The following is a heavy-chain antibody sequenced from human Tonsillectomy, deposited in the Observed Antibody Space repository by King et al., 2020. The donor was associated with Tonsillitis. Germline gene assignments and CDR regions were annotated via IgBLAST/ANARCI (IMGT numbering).Heavy chain of an antibody. D-gene: IGHD6-19*01. CDR1: GYNFTTYW. CDR3: ARPRRSGWNDAFDL. CDR2: IYAGDSDS. Sequence: VQLVESGAEVKKPGESLKISCKGSGYNFTTYWIGWVRQMPGKGLEWMGIIYAGDSDSRYSPSFQGQVTISADKSISTAYLQWSSLKASDTAMYYCARPRRSGWNDAFDLWGQGTMVTVSS. V-gene: IGHV5-51*01. J-gene: IGHJ3*01.